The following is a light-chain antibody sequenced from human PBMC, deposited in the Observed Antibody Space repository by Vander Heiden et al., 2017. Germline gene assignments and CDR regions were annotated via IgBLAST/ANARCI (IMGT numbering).Light chain of an antibody. CDR3: AAWDDSLNVVA. J-gene: IGLJ2*01. CDR2: INN. Sequence: QSVLNQPPSASGTPGQRVTSYCSGSSSNIGSTTVNGHQHLPGTAPKLLIYINNQLPSGVPDRFSGSKSGTSASLAFSVLHSEDEADYYCAAWDDSLNVVAFGGGTKLTVL. CDR1: SSNIGSTT. V-gene: IGLV1-44*01.